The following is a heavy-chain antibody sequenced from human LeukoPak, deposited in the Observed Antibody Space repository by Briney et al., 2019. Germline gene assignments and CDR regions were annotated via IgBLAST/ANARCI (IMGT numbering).Heavy chain of an antibody. CDR3: AKDLLEPEMAA. V-gene: IGHV3-53*01. CDR2: IYSIGSS. D-gene: IGHD5-24*01. J-gene: IGHJ5*02. Sequence: PGGSLRLSCGASGFTTYMSWVRQAPDRGLEWVSSIYSIGSSYYADSERGRFTISRDKTKNTPFLLMNSLRVDVTALYYCAKDLLEPEMAAWGLGTLVTVSS. CDR1: GFTTY.